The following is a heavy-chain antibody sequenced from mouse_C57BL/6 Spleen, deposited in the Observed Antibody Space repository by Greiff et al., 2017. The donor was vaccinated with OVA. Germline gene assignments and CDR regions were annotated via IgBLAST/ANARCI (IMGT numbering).Heavy chain of an antibody. CDR2: INPNNGGT. CDR3: ARKGVNGY. Sequence: VKQSHGKSLEWIGDINPNNGGTSYNQKFKGKATLTVDKSSSTDYMELRSLTSEDSAVYYCARKGVNGYWGQGTTLTVSS. V-gene: IGHV1-26*01. D-gene: IGHD2-2*01. J-gene: IGHJ2*01.